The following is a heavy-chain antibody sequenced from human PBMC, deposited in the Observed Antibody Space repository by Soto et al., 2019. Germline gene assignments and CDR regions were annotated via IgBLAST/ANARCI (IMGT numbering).Heavy chain of an antibody. V-gene: IGHV1-2*04. D-gene: IGHD2-8*01. Sequence: GASVKVSCKASGYTFTGYSMHWVRQAPGQGLEWMGWINPNSGGTNYAQKFRGWVTITRDLSTSTAYMNLSGLRFDDTAVYYCSAVPFLYTDGGYYFDSWGQGTQVTVSS. CDR1: GYTFTGYS. CDR2: INPNSGGT. CDR3: SAVPFLYTDGGYYFDS. J-gene: IGHJ4*02.